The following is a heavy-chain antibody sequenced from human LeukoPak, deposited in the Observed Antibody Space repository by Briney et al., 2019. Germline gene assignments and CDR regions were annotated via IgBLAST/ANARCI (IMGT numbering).Heavy chain of an antibody. Sequence: ASVTVSCKASGGTFSSYAISWVRQAPGQGLEWMGGIIPIFGTANYAQKFQGRVTITADESTGTAYMELSSLRSEDTAVYYCARGLGYCSGGSCPIGWGQGTLVTVSS. J-gene: IGHJ4*02. V-gene: IGHV1-69*13. CDR2: IIPIFGTA. CDR1: GGTFSSYA. D-gene: IGHD2-15*01. CDR3: ARGLGYCSGGSCPIG.